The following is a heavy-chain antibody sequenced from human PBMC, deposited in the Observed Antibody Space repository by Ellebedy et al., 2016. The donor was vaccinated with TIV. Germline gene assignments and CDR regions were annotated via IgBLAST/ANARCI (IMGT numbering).Heavy chain of an antibody. CDR1: GYTFTSYH. CDR2: INPSGGST. V-gene: IGHV1-46*01. CDR3: ARDRGKGAVVVVAPMFPTANYFYGMDV. D-gene: IGHD2-15*01. Sequence: ASVKVSCXASGYTFTSYHMHWVRQAPGQGLEWMGIINPSGGSTRYAQKFQGRVTMTRDTSTGTVYMGLSSLRSEDTAVYYCARDRGKGAVVVVAPMFPTANYFYGMDVWGQGTTVTVS. J-gene: IGHJ6*02.